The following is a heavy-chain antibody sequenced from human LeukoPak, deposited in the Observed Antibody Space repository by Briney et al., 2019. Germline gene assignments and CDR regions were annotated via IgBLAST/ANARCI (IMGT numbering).Heavy chain of an antibody. Sequence: VSLKVSCKAYGYAFIAHDLHWVRQAPGQGLEYLGWITPHNGGTRYAQKFQGRVTITMDTSTSTAFMELTSLKSDDTAIYYCAKDGGSWSFDYWGQGTLVTVSS. CDR2: ITPHNGGT. V-gene: IGHV1-2*02. CDR3: AKDGGSWSFDY. CDR1: GYAFIAHD. J-gene: IGHJ4*02. D-gene: IGHD2-15*01.